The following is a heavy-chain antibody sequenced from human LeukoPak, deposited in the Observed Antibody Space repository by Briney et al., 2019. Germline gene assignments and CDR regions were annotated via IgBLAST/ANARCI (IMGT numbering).Heavy chain of an antibody. D-gene: IGHD3-10*01. J-gene: IGHJ6*02. CDR1: GFTFSSYG. CDR3: AKDIYGSGSDPFYYYGMDV. V-gene: IGHV3-30*18. Sequence: GGSLRLSCAASGFTFSSYGMHWVRQAPGKGLEWVAVLSYDGSNKYYADSVKGRFTISRDNSKNTLYLQMNSLRAEDTAVYYCAKDIYGSGSDPFYYYGMDVWGQGTTVTVSS. CDR2: LSYDGSNK.